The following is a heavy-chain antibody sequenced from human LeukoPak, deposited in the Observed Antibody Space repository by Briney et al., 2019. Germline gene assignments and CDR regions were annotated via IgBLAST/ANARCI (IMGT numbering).Heavy chain of an antibody. Sequence: GGSLRLSCAASGFTFSDYYMSWIRQAPGKGLEWVAVISYDGSNKYYADSVKGRFTISKDNSKNTLYLQMNSLRAEDTAVYYCAREEYTMVREGAFDIWGQGTMVTVSS. CDR1: GFTFSDYY. V-gene: IGHV3-30*03. J-gene: IGHJ3*02. D-gene: IGHD3-10*01. CDR3: AREEYTMVREGAFDI. CDR2: ISYDGSNK.